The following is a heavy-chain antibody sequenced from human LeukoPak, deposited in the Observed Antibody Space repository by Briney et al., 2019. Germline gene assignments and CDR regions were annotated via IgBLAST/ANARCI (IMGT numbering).Heavy chain of an antibody. CDR1: GFSLRTRAVG. CDR3: AHWVGSSWPDDAFDI. CDR2: IYWNDDK. J-gene: IGHJ3*02. D-gene: IGHD6-13*01. Sequence: SGPTLVKPPQTLTLTCTFSGFSLRTRAVGVGWIRQPPGKALEWLPLIYWNDDKRYSPSLKSRLTITKDTSKNQVVLTMTNMDPVDTATYYCAHWVGSSWPDDAFDIWGQGTMVTVSS. V-gene: IGHV2-5*01.